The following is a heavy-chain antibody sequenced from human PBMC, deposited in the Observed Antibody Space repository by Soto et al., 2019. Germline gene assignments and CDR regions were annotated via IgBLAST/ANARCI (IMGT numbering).Heavy chain of an antibody. CDR1: GDSVSTNSAT. CDR3: ARLIGNSWLDS. J-gene: IGHJ5*01. V-gene: IGHV6-1*01. Sequence: QVQMQQSGPGLVKPSQTLSLTCAISGDSVSTNSATWDWIRQSPSRGLEWLGRTYYRSKWCYDYALSVKGRINIHPDKSNNQFSLQLNSVTPDDTAVYYCARLIGNSWLDSWGQGTLVTVSA. CDR2: TYYRSKWCY. D-gene: IGHD2-8*01.